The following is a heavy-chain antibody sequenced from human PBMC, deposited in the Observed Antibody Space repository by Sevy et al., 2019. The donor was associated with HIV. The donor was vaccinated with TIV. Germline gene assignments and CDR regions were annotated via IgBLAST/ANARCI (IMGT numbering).Heavy chain of an antibody. J-gene: IGHJ6*02. CDR2: IWYDGSNK. Sequence: GGSLRLSCAASGFTFSSYGMHWVRQAPGKGLEWVAVIWYDGSNKYYADSVKGRFTISRDNSKNTLYLQMNSLRAEDTAVYYCARGSRWELLSYYGMDVWGQGTTVTISS. CDR3: ARGSRWELLSYYGMDV. V-gene: IGHV3-33*01. CDR1: GFTFSSYG. D-gene: IGHD1-26*01.